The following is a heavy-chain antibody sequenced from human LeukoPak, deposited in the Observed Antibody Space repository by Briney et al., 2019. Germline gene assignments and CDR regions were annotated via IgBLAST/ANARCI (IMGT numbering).Heavy chain of an antibody. CDR3: AGFTFFRGVITFDY. Sequence: SETLSLTCTVSGYSLSSGYYWGWIRQPPGKGLEWIGSVDHSGGTYYNPSLRSRVSISVDTSKNQFSLKQSSVTAADTAVYSCAGFTFFRGVITFDYWGQGTLVTVSS. D-gene: IGHD3-10*01. CDR1: GYSLSSGYY. CDR2: VDHSGGT. J-gene: IGHJ4*02. V-gene: IGHV4-38-2*02.